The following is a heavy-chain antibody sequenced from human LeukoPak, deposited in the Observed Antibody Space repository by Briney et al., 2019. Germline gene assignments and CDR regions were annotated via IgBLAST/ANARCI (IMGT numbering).Heavy chain of an antibody. Sequence: GESLKISCKGSGYSFTSYWIGWVRQMPGKGLEWMGIIYPGDSDTTYSLSFQGQVTISADKSISTAYLQWSSLKASDTAMYYCARRPYYGSGSYLYYFDYWGRGTLVTVSS. CDR3: ARRPYYGSGSYLYYFDY. V-gene: IGHV5-51*01. J-gene: IGHJ4*02. CDR1: GYSFTSYW. D-gene: IGHD3-10*01. CDR2: IYPGDSDT.